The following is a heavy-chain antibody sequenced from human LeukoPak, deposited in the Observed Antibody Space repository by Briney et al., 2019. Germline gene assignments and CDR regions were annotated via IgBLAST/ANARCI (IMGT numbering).Heavy chain of an antibody. CDR2: IKEDGSIK. Sequence: GGSLRLSCAASEFTFSNNWMSWVRQAPGKGPEWVASIKEDGSIKYYVDSVKGRFTISRDNAKNSLYLQMSSLRAEDTAVYYCASFGILVSWGAFDIWGKGTTVTVSS. CDR1: EFTFSNNW. CDR3: ASFGILVSWGAFDI. J-gene: IGHJ6*04. D-gene: IGHD5/OR15-5a*01. V-gene: IGHV3-7*01.